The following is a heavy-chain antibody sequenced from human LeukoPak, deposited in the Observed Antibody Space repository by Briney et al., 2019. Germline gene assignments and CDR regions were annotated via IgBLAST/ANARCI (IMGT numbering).Heavy chain of an antibody. CDR2: IYNGGST. V-gene: IGHV3-53*01. J-gene: IGHJ4*02. CDR3: AKRSGGPSPFDY. D-gene: IGHD3-3*01. CDR1: GFTVSSNY. Sequence: GGSLRLSCAASGFTVSSNYMSWVRQAPGKGLEWVSVIYNGGSTYYADSVKGRFTISRDNSKNTLYLQMNSLRADDTAVYYCAKRSGGPSPFDYWGQGALVTVSS.